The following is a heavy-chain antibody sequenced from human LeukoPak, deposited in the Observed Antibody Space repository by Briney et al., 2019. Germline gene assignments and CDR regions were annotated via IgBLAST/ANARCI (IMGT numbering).Heavy chain of an antibody. J-gene: IGHJ4*02. D-gene: IGHD2-2*01. CDR1: GYNFDRYG. CDR3: ARDLEHCRNIICSNSAY. Sequence: ASVKVSCKGSGYNFDRYGVNWVRRAPGQGLEWVGWISTYNGNTFYAQKFEGRVSMTTGTSTNTVYMDLRSLRSDDTAVYYCARDLEHCRNIICSNSAYWGQGTLVTVSS. V-gene: IGHV1-18*04. CDR2: ISTYNGNT.